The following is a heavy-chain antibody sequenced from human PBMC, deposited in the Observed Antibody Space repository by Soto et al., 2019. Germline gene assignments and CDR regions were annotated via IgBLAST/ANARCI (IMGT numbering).Heavy chain of an antibody. J-gene: IGHJ4*02. V-gene: IGHV3-33*06. D-gene: IGHD6-6*01. Sequence: PGGSLRLSCAASGFTFSSYGMHWVRQAPGKGLEWVAVIWYDGSNKYYADSVKGRFTISRENSKNTLYLQMNSLRAEDTAVYYCAKFEYSSSSFGNSGQGTLGTVSA. CDR2: IWYDGSNK. CDR1: GFTFSSYG. CDR3: AKFEYSSSSFGN.